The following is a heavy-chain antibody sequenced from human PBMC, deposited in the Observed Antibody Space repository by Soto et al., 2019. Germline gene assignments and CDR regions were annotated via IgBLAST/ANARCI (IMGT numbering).Heavy chain of an antibody. D-gene: IGHD3-16*01. CDR2: IYHSGST. J-gene: IGHJ4*02. CDR3: ARGGGYTFDY. CDR1: GGSISSGGYS. V-gene: IGHV4-30-2*01. Sequence: QLQLQESGSGLVKPSQTLSLTCAVSGGSISSGGYSWSWIRQPPGKGLEWIGYIYHSGSTYYNPSLKSRVTLSGDLTKNQFPLKLSSATAADTAVYYWARGGGYTFDYWGQGTLVTVSS.